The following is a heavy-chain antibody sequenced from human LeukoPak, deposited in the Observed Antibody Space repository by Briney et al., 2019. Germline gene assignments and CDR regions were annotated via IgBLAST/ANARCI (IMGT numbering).Heavy chain of an antibody. CDR1: GFTFSSYE. J-gene: IGHJ4*02. Sequence: GGSLRLSYAASGFTFSSYEMNWVRQAPGKGLEWVSYISSSGTAIYYADSVKGRFTISRDNAKNSLYLLMNSLRAEDTAVYYCARGSVDIVATSFAYWGQGTLVTVSS. D-gene: IGHD5-12*01. CDR2: ISSSGTAI. V-gene: IGHV3-48*03. CDR3: ARGSVDIVATSFAY.